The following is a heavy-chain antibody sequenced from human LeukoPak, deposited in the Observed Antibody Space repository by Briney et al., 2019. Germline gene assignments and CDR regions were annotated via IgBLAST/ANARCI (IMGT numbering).Heavy chain of an antibody. D-gene: IGHD6-13*01. J-gene: IGHJ5*02. V-gene: IGHV1-18*01. CDR2: ISAYNGNT. CDR3: ARDHSSSWYWFDP. Sequence: ASVKVSCKASGGTFSSYAISWVRQAPGQGLEWMGWISAYNGNTNYAQKLQGRVTMTTDTSTSTAYMELRSLRSDDTALYYCARDHSSSWYWFDPWGQGTLVTVSS. CDR1: GGTFSSYA.